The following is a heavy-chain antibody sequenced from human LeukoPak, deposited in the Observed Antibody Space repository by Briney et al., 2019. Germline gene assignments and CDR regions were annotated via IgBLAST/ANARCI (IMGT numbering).Heavy chain of an antibody. V-gene: IGHV3-23*01. Sequence: GGSLRLSCAASGFTFSSYAMSWVRQAPGKGLEWVSAISGSGGSTYYADSVKGRFTISRDNSKNTLYLQMNSLRAEDTAVYYCARGRGYSGYTPYMDVWGKGTTVTVSS. D-gene: IGHD5-12*01. CDR1: GFTFSSYA. CDR3: ARGRGYSGYTPYMDV. CDR2: ISGSGGST. J-gene: IGHJ6*03.